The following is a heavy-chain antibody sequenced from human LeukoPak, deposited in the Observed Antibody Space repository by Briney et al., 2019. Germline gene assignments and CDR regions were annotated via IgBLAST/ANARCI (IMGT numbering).Heavy chain of an antibody. D-gene: IGHD6-19*01. CDR1: GFTFDDYA. CDR2: SRWNSGSI. Sequence: PGRSLRLSCAASGFTFDDYAMHWVRQAPGKGLEWVSGSRWNSGSIGYADSVKGGFTISRENGKNSLSLQMTSLRAEDTALYYCAKDLSYIAVAGPLDYWGQGTLVTVSS. J-gene: IGHJ4*02. V-gene: IGHV3-9*01. CDR3: AKDLSYIAVAGPLDY.